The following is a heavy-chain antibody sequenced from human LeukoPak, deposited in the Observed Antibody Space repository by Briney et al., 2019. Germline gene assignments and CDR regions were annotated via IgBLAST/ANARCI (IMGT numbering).Heavy chain of an antibody. D-gene: IGHD2-21*02. V-gene: IGHV3-23*01. CDR1: GFTFSGYA. Sequence: GGSLRLSCAASGFTFSGYAMSWVRQAPGKGLEWVSAISGSGGSTYCADSVKSRFTISRDNSKNTLYLQMNSLRAEDTTVYYCAKLMRLLLGYFDYWGQGTLVTVSS. CDR3: AKLMRLLLGYFDY. J-gene: IGHJ4*02. CDR2: ISGSGGST.